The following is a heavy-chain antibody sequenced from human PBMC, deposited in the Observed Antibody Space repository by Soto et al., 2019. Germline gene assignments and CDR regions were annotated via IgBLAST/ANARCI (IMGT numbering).Heavy chain of an antibody. D-gene: IGHD6-13*01. Sequence: SETLSLTCAVYGGSFSGYYWSWIRQPPGKGLEWIGEINHSGSTNYNPSLKSRVTISVDTSKNQFSLKLSSVTAADTAVYYCARGKRVRYRSSWYHAYWGQGTLVTVSS. V-gene: IGHV4-34*01. CDR1: GGSFSGYY. CDR3: ARGKRVRYRSSWYHAY. J-gene: IGHJ4*02. CDR2: INHSGST.